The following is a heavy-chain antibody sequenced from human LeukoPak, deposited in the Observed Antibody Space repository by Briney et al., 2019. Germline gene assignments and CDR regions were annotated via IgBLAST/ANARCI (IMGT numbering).Heavy chain of an antibody. Sequence: RSGGSLRLSCAASGFTFDDYGMSWVRQAPGKGLELVSGINWNGGSTGYADSVKGRFTISRDNAKNSLYLQMNSLRAEDTALYYCARGRLVDRAAGVWGKGTTVTVSS. CDR1: GFTFDDYG. CDR2: INWNGGST. V-gene: IGHV3-20*04. J-gene: IGHJ6*04. D-gene: IGHD6-19*01. CDR3: ARGRLVDRAAGV.